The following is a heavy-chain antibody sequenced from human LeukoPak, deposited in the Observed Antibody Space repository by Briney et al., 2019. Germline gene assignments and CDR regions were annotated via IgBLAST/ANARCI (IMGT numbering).Heavy chain of an antibody. J-gene: IGHJ5*02. D-gene: IGHD3-3*01. V-gene: IGHV4-34*01. CDR1: GGSFSGYY. CDR2: INHSGST. CDR3: ARVRNDFWSGYGNWFDP. Sequence: PSETLSLTCAVYGGSFSGYYWSWIRQPPGKGLEWIGEINHSGSTNCNPSLKSRVTISVDTSKNQFSLKLSSVTAADTAVYYCARVRNDFWSGYGNWFDPWGQGTLVTVSS.